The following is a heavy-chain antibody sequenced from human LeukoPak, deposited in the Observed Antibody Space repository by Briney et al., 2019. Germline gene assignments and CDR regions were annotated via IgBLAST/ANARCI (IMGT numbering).Heavy chain of an antibody. CDR2: IYYSGST. CDR1: GGSISSSSYY. CDR3: ARDRSVVKIRPDLVFDY. Sequence: SETLSLTCTVSGGSISSSSYYWGWIRQPPGKGLEWIGSIYYSGSTYYNPSLKSRVTISVDTSKNQFSLKLSSVTAADTAVYYCARDRSVVKIRPDLVFDYWGQGTLVTVSS. V-gene: IGHV4-39*07. D-gene: IGHD4-23*01. J-gene: IGHJ4*02.